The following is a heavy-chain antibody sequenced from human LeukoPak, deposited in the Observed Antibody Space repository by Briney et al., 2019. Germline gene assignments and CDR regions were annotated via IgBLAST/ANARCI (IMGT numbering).Heavy chain of an antibody. CDR1: GYTFTSYG. D-gene: IGHD6-13*01. J-gene: IGHJ4*02. CDR3: ARRQQLADY. CDR2: IVPILGIA. V-gene: IGHV1-69*04. Sequence: SVKVSCKASGYTFTSYGISWVRQAPGQGLEWMGRIVPILGIANYAQKFQGRVTITADKSTSTAYMELSSLRSEDTAVYYCARRQQLADYWGQGTLVTVSS.